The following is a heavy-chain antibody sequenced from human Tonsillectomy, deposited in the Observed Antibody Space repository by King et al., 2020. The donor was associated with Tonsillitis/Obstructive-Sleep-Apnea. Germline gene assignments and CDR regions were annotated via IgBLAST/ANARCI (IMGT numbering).Heavy chain of an antibody. D-gene: IGHD2-2*02. J-gene: IGHJ3*02. V-gene: IGHV1-69*10. CDR3: ARVGYCSSTSCYRGVAFDI. Sequence: QLVQSGAEVKKPGSSVKVSCKASGGTFSSYAISWVRQAPGQGLEWMGGIIPILGIANYAQKFQGRVTITADKSTSTAYMELSSLRSEDTAVYYCARVGYCSSTSCYRGVAFDIWGQGTMVTVSS. CDR2: IIPILGIA. CDR1: GGTFSSYA.